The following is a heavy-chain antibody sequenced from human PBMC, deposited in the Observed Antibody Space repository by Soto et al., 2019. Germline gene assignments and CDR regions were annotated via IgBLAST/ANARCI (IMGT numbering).Heavy chain of an antibody. CDR3: ARDEARPLGY. V-gene: IGHV3-7*01. CDR2: IKPDGSEK. Sequence: EVQLVESGGGLVQPGGSLRLSCEASGFTLSSYWMSWVRQAPGKGLEWVANIKPDGSEKYYVDSVRGRFTISRDNVENSLNLQMNSLRAEDAALYYCARDEARPLGYWGQGTLVTVSS. CDR1: GFTLSSYW. J-gene: IGHJ4*02. D-gene: IGHD6-6*01.